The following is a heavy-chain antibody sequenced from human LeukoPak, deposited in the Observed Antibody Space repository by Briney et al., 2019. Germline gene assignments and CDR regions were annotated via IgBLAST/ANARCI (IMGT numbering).Heavy chain of an antibody. J-gene: IGHJ4*02. CDR2: IYPNNGAT. D-gene: IGHD3-10*01. Sequence: GDSVKVSCKASGYTFSGTGWYLYWLRQAPGQGLECMEWIYPNNGATAYAQKFQGRVAMTRDTSITTAYMELSRLRPDDTAVYYCARDGPAQMVDFDYWGQGTLVTVSS. CDR1: GYTFSGTGWY. CDR3: ARDGPAQMVDFDY. V-gene: IGHV1-2*02.